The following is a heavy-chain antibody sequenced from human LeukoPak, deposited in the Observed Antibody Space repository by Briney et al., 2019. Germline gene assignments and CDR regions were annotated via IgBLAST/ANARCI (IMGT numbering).Heavy chain of an antibody. CDR1: GFTFSSYV. V-gene: IGHV3-30-3*01. D-gene: IGHD5-24*01. Sequence: GGSLRLSCAASGFTFSSYVMHWVRQAPGKGLEWVAVISYDGSDKYYADSVKGRFTISRDNSKNTLYLQMNSLRAEDTAVYYCASGNMATITGIDYWGQGTLVTVSS. CDR2: ISYDGSDK. J-gene: IGHJ4*02. CDR3: ASGNMATITGIDY.